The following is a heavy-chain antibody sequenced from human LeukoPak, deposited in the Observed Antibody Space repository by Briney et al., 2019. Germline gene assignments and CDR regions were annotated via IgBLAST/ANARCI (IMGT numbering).Heavy chain of an antibody. J-gene: IGHJ4*02. CDR3: TRVGYIDEGIDY. CDR2: IKQDGSKK. D-gene: IGHD5-24*01. V-gene: IGHV3-7*04. Sequence: GGSLRLSCVTSGFPFSSYWMTWVRQAPGKGLEWVANIKQDGSKKSYVDSVKGRFAISRDNAKNSLYLQMNSLRAEDTAIYYCTRVGYIDEGIDYWGQGTLVTVSP. CDR1: GFPFSSYW.